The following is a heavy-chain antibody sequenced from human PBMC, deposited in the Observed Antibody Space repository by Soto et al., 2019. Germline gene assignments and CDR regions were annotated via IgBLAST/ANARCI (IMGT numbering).Heavy chain of an antibody. CDR1: GYSFTIYW. Sequence: PGESLKISCKGSGYSFTIYWIGWVRQMPGKGLEWMGTIHPGESDTRYSPSFQGQVTISADKSINTAFLQWSSLKASGTAVYYCARIRSRGFYYHGMDVWGRGTTVTVSS. CDR2: IHPGESDT. V-gene: IGHV5-51*01. J-gene: IGHJ6*02. CDR3: ARIRSRGFYYHGMDV.